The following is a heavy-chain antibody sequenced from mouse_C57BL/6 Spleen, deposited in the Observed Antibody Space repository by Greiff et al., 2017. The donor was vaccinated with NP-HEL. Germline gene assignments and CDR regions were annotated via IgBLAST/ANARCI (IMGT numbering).Heavy chain of an antibody. CDR1: GFTFSDYG. CDR3: ARRDYYGSSYDAMDY. Sequence: EVQGVESGGGLVKPGGSLKLSCAASGFTFSDYGMHWVRQAPEKGLEWVAYISSGSSPIYYADTVKVRFTISRDKAKNTLLLQMTSIRSEDTAMYYCARRDYYGSSYDAMDYWGQGTSVTVSS. D-gene: IGHD1-1*01. J-gene: IGHJ4*01. V-gene: IGHV5-17*01. CDR2: ISSGSSPI.